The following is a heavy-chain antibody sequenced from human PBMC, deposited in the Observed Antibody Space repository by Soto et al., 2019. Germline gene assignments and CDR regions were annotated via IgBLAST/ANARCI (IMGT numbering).Heavy chain of an antibody. D-gene: IGHD1-7*01. CDR2: IYYSGTT. J-gene: IGHJ4*01. Sequence: SETLSLTCAVSGYSISSSNWWGWIRQPPGKGLEWIGYIYYSGTTYYNPSLKSRVTMSVDTSKNQFSLKLTSVTAADTAVYYYATDKTTVYSDYWDHG. V-gene: IGHV4-28*01. CDR3: ATDKTTVYSDY. CDR1: GYSISSSNW.